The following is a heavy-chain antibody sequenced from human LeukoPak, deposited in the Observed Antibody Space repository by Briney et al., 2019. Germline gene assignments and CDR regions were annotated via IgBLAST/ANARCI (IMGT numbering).Heavy chain of an antibody. D-gene: IGHD3-9*01. V-gene: IGHV4-30-2*01. J-gene: IGHJ6*03. CDR2: IYHSGST. CDR1: GGSISSGGYY. Sequence: SETLSLTCTVSGGSISSGGYYWSWIRQPPGKGLEWIGYIYHSGSTYYNPSLKSRVTISVDRSKNQFSLKLSSVTAADTAVYYCARGGDFDLGMDVWGKGTTVTVSS. CDR3: ARGGDFDLGMDV.